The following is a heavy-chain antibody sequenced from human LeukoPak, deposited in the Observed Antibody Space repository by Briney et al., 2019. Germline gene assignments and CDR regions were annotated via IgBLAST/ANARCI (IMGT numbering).Heavy chain of an antibody. D-gene: IGHD3-10*01. CDR2: ISYDLSNK. V-gene: IGHV3-30*04. CDR3: ARVEVREGYGSGNSYYYYGMDV. CDR1: GFTFTSYA. Sequence: GGPLRLLYAASGFTFTSYALHWLRQAPGKGLQRVAVISYDLSNKYYADSVKGRFTISRDNSKNTLYLQMNSLRAEDTAVYYCARVEVREGYGSGNSYYYYGMDVWGKGTTVTVSS. J-gene: IGHJ6*04.